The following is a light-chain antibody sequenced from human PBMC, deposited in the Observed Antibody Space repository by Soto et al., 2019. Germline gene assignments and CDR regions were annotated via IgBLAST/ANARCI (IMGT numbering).Light chain of an antibody. CDR3: QSYDSSLSGSYV. Sequence: HSVLTQPPSVSGAPGQRVTISCTGRSSNIGAGYDVHWYQQLPGTAPKLLIYGNSNRPSGVPDRFSGSKSGTSASLAITGLQAEDEADYYCQSYDSSLSGSYVFGTGTKVTVL. CDR1: SSNIGAGYD. CDR2: GNS. V-gene: IGLV1-40*01. J-gene: IGLJ1*01.